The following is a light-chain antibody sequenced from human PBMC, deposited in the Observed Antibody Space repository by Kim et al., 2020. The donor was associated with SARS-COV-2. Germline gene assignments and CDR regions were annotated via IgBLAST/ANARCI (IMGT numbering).Light chain of an antibody. Sequence: PGKTSRSTCGGNNIGSKSVHWYQQKPGQAPVLVIYYDSDRPSGIPERFSGSNSGNTATLTISRVEAGDEADYYCQVWDSSSDPVVFGGGTQLTVL. V-gene: IGLV3-21*04. CDR2: YDS. CDR1: NIGSKS. J-gene: IGLJ2*01. CDR3: QVWDSSSDPVV.